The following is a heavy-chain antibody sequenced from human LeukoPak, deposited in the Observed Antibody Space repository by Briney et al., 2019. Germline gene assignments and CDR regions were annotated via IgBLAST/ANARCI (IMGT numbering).Heavy chain of an antibody. J-gene: IGHJ4*02. CDR2: ISNSGSSK. D-gene: IGHD2-15*01. CDR3: ASLTVTGGSLSDY. CDR1: GFTFSNYD. Sequence: GSLRLSCVASGFTFSNYDMNWVRQVTGKGLEWVSYISNSGSSKYYVDSVKGRFTISRDNAKNSLYLQMNSLRAEDTAVYYCASLTVTGGSLSDYWGQGSLVTVSS. V-gene: IGHV3-48*03.